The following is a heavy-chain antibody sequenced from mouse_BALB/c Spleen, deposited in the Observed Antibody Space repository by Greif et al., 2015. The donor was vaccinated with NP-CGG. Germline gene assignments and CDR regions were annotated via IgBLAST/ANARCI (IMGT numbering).Heavy chain of an antibody. CDR1: GFTFSSYA. D-gene: IGHD2-3*01. CDR3: ARGLYDGLYYYAMDY. CDR2: ISSGGST. Sequence: EVKVVESGGGLVKPGGSLKLSCAASGFTFSSYAMSWVRQTPEKRLEWVAPISSGGSTYYPDSVKGRFTISRDNARNILYLQMSSLRSEDTAMYYCARGLYDGLYYYAMDYWGQGTSVTVSS. J-gene: IGHJ4*01. V-gene: IGHV5-6-5*01.